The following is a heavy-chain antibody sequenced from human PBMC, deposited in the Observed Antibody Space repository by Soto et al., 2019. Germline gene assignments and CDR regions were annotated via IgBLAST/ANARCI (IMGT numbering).Heavy chain of an antibody. CDR2: ISTNSRYT. D-gene: IGHD3-9*01. V-gene: IGHV3-21*05. CDR3: ARVYDILTSAWLDP. J-gene: IGHJ5*02. Sequence: SLRLSCAASGFTFSSYSMNWVRQAPGKGLEWVSYISTNSRYTKYADSVKGRFTISRDDAKNSLYLQMNSLRVEDTAVYYCARVYDILTSAWLDPWGQGTLVTVS. CDR1: GFTFSSYS.